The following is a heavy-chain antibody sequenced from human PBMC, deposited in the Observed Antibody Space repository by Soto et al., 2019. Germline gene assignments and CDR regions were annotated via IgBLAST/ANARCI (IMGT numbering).Heavy chain of an antibody. D-gene: IGHD1-1*01. V-gene: IGHV3-66*01. CDR2: IYRGGDT. CDR1: GLTVSDNY. J-gene: IGHJ4*02. CDR3: ASCHWNGPNDY. Sequence: EVQLEESGGGLVQPGGSLRLSCAASGLTVSDNYIRWVRHAPGKGLEWVSVIYRGGDTYYADSVKGRFTISRDNSKNTVYLQMHSLRDEDTAVYYCASCHWNGPNDYWGQGTLVTVSS.